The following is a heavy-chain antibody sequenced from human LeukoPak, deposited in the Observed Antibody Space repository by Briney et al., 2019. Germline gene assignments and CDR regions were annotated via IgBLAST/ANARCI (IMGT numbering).Heavy chain of an antibody. CDR2: ISYDGSNK. CDR1: GLTFSSYA. D-gene: IGHD3-10*01. CDR3: AREASRGGYYFDY. V-gene: IGHV3-30-3*01. J-gene: IGHJ4*02. Sequence: GGSLRLSCAASGLTFSSYATHWVRQAPGKGLEWVAVISYDGSNKYYADSVKGRFTISRDNSKNTLYLQMNSLRAEDTAVYYCAREASRGGYYFDYWGQGTLVTVSS.